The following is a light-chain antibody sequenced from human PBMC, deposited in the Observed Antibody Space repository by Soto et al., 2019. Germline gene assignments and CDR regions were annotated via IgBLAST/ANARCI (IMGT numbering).Light chain of an antibody. J-gene: IGLJ2*01. V-gene: IGLV2-14*01. CDR2: DVS. Sequence: QPVLTQPASVSGSPGQSITISCTGTSSDVGDYNYVSWYQQNSGKAPKLVIYDVSNRPSGFSNRFSGSKSGNTASLTISGLQAEDEADYYCSSYSSRSTVVFGGGTKLTVL. CDR1: SSDVGDYNY. CDR3: SSYSSRSTVV.